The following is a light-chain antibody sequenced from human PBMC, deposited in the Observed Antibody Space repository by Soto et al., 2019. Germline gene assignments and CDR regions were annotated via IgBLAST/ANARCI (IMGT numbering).Light chain of an antibody. J-gene: IGKJ1*01. CDR1: QGISFD. CDR2: AAS. V-gene: IGKV1-39*01. CDR3: QQSYSTPPWT. Sequence: IQMTQSPSSLSTSVGDRVTITCRASQGISFDVAWYQQKPGKAPKLLIYAASSLQSGVPSRFSGSGSGTDFTLTISSLQPEDFATYFCQQSYSTPPWTFGQGTKVDIK.